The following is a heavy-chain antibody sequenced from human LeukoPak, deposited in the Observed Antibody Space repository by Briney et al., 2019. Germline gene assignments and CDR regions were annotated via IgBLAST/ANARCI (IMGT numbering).Heavy chain of an antibody. J-gene: IGHJ4*02. CDR2: VYYSGST. V-gene: IGHV4-59*01. D-gene: IGHD4-17*01. Sequence: SETLSLTCTVSGGSIRSYYWSWIRQPPGKGLEWIGYVYYSGSTNYNPSLKSRVSISVDTSKNQFSLKLSSVTAADTAVYYCARTGSTVTMLYPFDHWGQGTLVTVSS. CDR1: GGSIRSYY. CDR3: ARTGSTVTMLYPFDH.